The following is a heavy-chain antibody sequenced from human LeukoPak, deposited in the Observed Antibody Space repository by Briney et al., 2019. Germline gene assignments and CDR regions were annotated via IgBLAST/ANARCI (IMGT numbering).Heavy chain of an antibody. Sequence: GGSLRLSCAASGFTFSSYDMHWVRQATGKGLEWVSAIGTAGDTYYPGSVKGRFTISRENAKNPLYLQMNSLRAGDTAVYYCARGLGYSGSDTAFDIWGQGTMVTVSS. J-gene: IGHJ3*02. CDR1: GFTFSSYD. V-gene: IGHV3-13*01. D-gene: IGHD1-26*01. CDR2: IGTAGDT. CDR3: ARGLGYSGSDTAFDI.